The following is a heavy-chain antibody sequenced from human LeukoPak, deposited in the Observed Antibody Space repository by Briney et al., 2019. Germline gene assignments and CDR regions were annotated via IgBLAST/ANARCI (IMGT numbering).Heavy chain of an antibody. CDR3: AREGEMATAEYFQH. CDR1: GFTFSAYG. D-gene: IGHD5-24*01. J-gene: IGHJ1*01. CDR2: VNDDGRST. V-gene: IGHV3-74*01. Sequence: GESLRLSCAASGFTFSAYGMSWVRQAPGKGLVWVSRVNDDGRSTHYADYVKGRFTVSRDNAKNSLYLQLNSLRVEDTAVYYCAREGEMATAEYFQHWGQGTLVTVSS.